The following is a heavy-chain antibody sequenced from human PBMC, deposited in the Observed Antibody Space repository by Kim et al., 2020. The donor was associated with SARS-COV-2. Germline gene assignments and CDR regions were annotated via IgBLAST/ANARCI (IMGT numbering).Heavy chain of an antibody. CDR1: GASISSSSC. V-gene: IGHV4-4*02. Sequence: SETLSLTCVVSGASISSSSCWSWVRQPPGKGLEWIGEVYHSGTTSYNVSLKNRVSILVDKSKNQFSLRLTSVSAADTAVYYCARGVSSAWTLRAWFDPWG. D-gene: IGHD3-22*01. J-gene: IGHJ5*02. CDR3: ARGVSSAWTLRAWFDP. CDR2: VYHSGTT.